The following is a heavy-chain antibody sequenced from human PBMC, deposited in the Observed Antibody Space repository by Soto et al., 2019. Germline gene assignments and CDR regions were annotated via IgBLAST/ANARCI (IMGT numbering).Heavy chain of an antibody. CDR3: AKVSGDQLLSTFDY. V-gene: IGHV3-23*01. D-gene: IGHD2-2*01. J-gene: IGHJ4*02. Sequence: GSLRLSCAGSGFTFSSYVLSWVRQAPGKGLECVSGISGSGGSTYYADSVKGRFTTSRDNFKNTLYLQMNSLRAEDTAVSYCAKVSGDQLLSTFDYWGQGTLVTVSS. CDR1: GFTFSSYV. CDR2: ISGSGGST.